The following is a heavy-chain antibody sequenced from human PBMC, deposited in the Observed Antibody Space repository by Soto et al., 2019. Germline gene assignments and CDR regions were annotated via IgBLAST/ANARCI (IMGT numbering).Heavy chain of an antibody. CDR3: TAPRIYYYYYMDV. J-gene: IGHJ6*03. CDR1: GFPFSNAW. V-gene: IGHV3-15*01. CDR2: IKSKTDGGTT. Sequence: PGGSLRLSCAASGFPFSNAWMSWVRQAPGKGLEWVGRIKSKTDGGTTDYAAPVKGRFTISRDDSKNTLYLQMNSLKTEDTAVYYCTAPRIYYYYYMDVWGKGTTVTVSS. D-gene: IGHD2-15*01.